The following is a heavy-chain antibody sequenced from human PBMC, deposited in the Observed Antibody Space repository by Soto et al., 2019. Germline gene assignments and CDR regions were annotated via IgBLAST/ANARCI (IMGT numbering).Heavy chain of an antibody. J-gene: IGHJ4*02. D-gene: IGHD3-3*01. CDR3: AADTIFGVVRNFDY. CDR1: GFTFTSSA. V-gene: IGHV1-58*01. Sequence: SVKVSCKASGFTFTSSAVQWVRQARVQRLEWIGWIVVGSGNTNYSQKFQERVTITRDMSTSTAYMELSSLRSEDTAVYYCAADTIFGVVRNFDYWGQGTLVTVSS. CDR2: IVVGSGNT.